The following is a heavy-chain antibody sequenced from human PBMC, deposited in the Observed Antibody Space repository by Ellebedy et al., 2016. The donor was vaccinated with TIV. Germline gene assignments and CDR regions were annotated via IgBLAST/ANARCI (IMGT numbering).Heavy chain of an antibody. Sequence: ASVKVSCXASGYTFTSCYMHWVRQAPGQGLEWMGIINPSGGSTSYAQKFQGRVTMTRDTSTSTVYMELSSLRSEDTAVYYCARDSYYDSSGYYNRAFDIWGQGTMVTVSS. CDR3: ARDSYYDSSGYYNRAFDI. D-gene: IGHD3-22*01. V-gene: IGHV1-46*01. CDR1: GYTFTSCY. CDR2: INPSGGST. J-gene: IGHJ3*02.